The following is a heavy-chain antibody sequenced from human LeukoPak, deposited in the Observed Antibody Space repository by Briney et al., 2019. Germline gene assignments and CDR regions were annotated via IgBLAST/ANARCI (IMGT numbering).Heavy chain of an antibody. CDR1: GFTVSSNY. V-gene: IGHV3-53*01. D-gene: IGHD3-22*01. CDR3: ATHPAPYDSSGYYIDY. J-gene: IGHJ4*02. CDR2: IYSGGST. Sequence: GGSLSLSCAASGFTVSSNYMSWVRQAPGKGLEWVSVIYSGGSTYYADSVKGRFTISRDNSKNTLYLQMNSLRAEDTAVYYCATHPAPYDSSGYYIDYWGQGTLVTVSS.